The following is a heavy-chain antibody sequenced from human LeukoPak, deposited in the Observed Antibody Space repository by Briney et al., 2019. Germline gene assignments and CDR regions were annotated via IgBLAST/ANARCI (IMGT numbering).Heavy chain of an antibody. CDR1: GFTFSSYA. CDR2: ISGSGGST. V-gene: IGHV3-23*01. CDR3: AKDSIPRFFGIFGY. Sequence: PGGSLRLSCAASGFTFSSYAMTWVRQAPGKGLEWVSAISGSGGSTYYADSVKGRFTISRDNSKNTLYLQMNSLRAGDTAVYYCAKDSIPRFFGIFGYWGQGTLVTVSS. D-gene: IGHD3-10*01. J-gene: IGHJ4*02.